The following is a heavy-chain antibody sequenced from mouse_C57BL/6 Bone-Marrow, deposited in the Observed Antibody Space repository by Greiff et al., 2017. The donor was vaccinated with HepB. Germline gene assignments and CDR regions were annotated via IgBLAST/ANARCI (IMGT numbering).Heavy chain of an antibody. V-gene: IGHV5-4*03. D-gene: IGHD1-1*01. Sequence: EVKLMESGGGLVKPGGSLKLSCAASGFTFSSYAMSWVRQTPEKRLEWVATISDGGSYTYYPDNVKGRFTISRDNAKNNLYLQMSHLKSEDTAMYYCARGDYGSSYFDYWGQGTTLTVSS. CDR1: GFTFSSYA. CDR2: ISDGGSYT. J-gene: IGHJ2*01. CDR3: ARGDYGSSYFDY.